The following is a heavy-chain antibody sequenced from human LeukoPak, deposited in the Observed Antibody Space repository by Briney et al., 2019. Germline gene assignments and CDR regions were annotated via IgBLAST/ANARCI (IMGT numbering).Heavy chain of an antibody. CDR2: INPSGGST. V-gene: IGHV1-46*01. J-gene: IGHJ5*02. D-gene: IGHD4-11*01. Sequence: ASVKVSCKASGYTFTSYYMHWVRQAPGQGLEWMGIINPSGGSTSYAQKFQGRITMTRDMSTSTVYMELSSLRSEDTAVYYCARELGLQTNWFDPWGQGTLVTVSS. CDR1: GYTFTSYY. CDR3: ARELGLQTNWFDP.